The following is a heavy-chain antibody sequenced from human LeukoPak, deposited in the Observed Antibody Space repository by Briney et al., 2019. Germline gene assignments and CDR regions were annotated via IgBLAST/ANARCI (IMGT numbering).Heavy chain of an antibody. CDR1: GGTFSSYA. D-gene: IGHD3-3*01. J-gene: IGHJ4*02. CDR2: IIPIFGTA. CDR3: ARGEGNYDFWSGYQN. V-gene: IGHV1-69*05. Sequence: SVKVSCKASGGTFSSYAISWVRQAPGQGLEWMGRIIPIFGTANYAQKFQGRVTITTDESTSTAYMELSSLGSEDTAVYYCARGEGNYDFWSGYQNWGQGTLVTVSS.